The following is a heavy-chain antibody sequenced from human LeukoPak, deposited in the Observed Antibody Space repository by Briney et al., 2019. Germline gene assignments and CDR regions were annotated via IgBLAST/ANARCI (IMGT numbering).Heavy chain of an antibody. V-gene: IGHV3-23*03. D-gene: IGHD2-2*01. CDR1: GFTFSNSA. Sequence: PGGSLRLSCAASGFTFSNSAMNWVRQAPGKGLECVSVIYNGGATYYADSVKGRFTISRDNSKNTLYLQMNSLRAEDTAVYFCAREYASGTFDWGQGTLVTVSS. CDR3: AREYASGTFD. J-gene: IGHJ4*02. CDR2: IYNGGAT.